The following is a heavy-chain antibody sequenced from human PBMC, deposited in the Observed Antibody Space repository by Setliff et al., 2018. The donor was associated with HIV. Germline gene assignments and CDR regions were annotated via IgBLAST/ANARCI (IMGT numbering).Heavy chain of an antibody. CDR2: IYPSDSDT. Sequence: GESLKISCKDSGDKFTNYWLGWVRQMPGKGLEWIGVIYPSDSDTRYSPSFQGQVTISADVSLNTVFLQWTSLKTSDSAVYYCATRGLSGAGSPTEHWGQGTLVTVSS. CDR1: GDKFTNYW. J-gene: IGHJ4*02. V-gene: IGHV5-51*01. D-gene: IGHD3-10*01. CDR3: ATRGLSGAGSPTEH.